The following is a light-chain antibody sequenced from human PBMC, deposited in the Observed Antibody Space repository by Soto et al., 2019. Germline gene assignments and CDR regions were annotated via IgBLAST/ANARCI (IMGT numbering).Light chain of an antibody. CDR3: CSYAPSRSLL. CDR1: SSDVGTYNL. CDR2: EGN. J-gene: IGLJ2*01. Sequence: QSALTQPASVSGSPGQSITISCTGTSSDVGTYNLVTWYQQHPGKAPKLIIYEGNKRPSGVSNRFSASKSGNTASLTISGRQDDDEADYYCCSYAPSRSLLFGGGTKLTVL. V-gene: IGLV2-23*01.